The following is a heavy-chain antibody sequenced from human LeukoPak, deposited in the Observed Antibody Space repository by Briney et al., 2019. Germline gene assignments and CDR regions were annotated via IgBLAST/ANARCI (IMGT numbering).Heavy chain of an antibody. CDR2: ISYDGSNK. J-gene: IGHJ3*02. V-gene: IGHV3-30-3*01. CDR3: AREEKAFDI. CDR1: GFTFSSYA. Sequence: GGSLRLSCAASGFTFSSYAMSWVRQAPGKGLEWVAVISYDGSNKYYADSVKGRFTISRDNSKNTLYLQMNSLRAEDTAVYYCAREEKAFDIWGQGTMVTVSS.